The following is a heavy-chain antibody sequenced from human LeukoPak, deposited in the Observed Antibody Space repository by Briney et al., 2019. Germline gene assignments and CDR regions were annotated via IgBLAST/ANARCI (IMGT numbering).Heavy chain of an antibody. D-gene: IGHD4-17*01. V-gene: IGHV3-23*01. Sequence: GGSLRLSCAASGFNFSSYAMSWVRQAPGKGLEWVSAISGSGGSTYYADSVKGRFTISRDNSKNTLYLQMNSLRAEDTAVYYCAIDLYPYGDYPPHDYWGQGTLVTVSS. J-gene: IGHJ4*02. CDR2: ISGSGGST. CDR3: AIDLYPYGDYPPHDY. CDR1: GFNFSSYA.